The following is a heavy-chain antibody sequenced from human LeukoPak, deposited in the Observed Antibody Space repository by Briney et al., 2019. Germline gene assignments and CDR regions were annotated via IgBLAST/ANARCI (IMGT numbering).Heavy chain of an antibody. V-gene: IGHV3-23*01. J-gene: IGHJ5*02. CDR2: ISASGSST. D-gene: IGHD6-25*01. Sequence: GGSLGLSCVASGFTFSAYAMSWVRQAPGKGLEWVSGISASGSSTYYADSVEGRFTISRDNSKNTLYLQMNSLRAEDTAVYYCAKHLGWGPSGSNWFDPWGQGTLVTVSS. CDR1: GFTFSAYA. CDR3: AKHLGWGPSGSNWFDP.